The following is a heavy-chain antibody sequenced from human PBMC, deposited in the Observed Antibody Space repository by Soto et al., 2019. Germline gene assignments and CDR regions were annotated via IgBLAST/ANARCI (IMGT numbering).Heavy chain of an antibody. V-gene: IGHV3-23*01. J-gene: IGHJ6*02. Sequence: PGGSLRLSCAASGFTFSSYAMSWVRQAPGKGLEWVSAISGSGGSTYYADSVKGRFTISRDNSKNKLYLQMNSLRAEDTAVYYCAKEDPSYGYWSRRRLYGMDVWGQGTTVTVSS. D-gene: IGHD5-18*01. CDR3: AKEDPSYGYWSRRRLYGMDV. CDR2: ISGSGGST. CDR1: GFTFSSYA.